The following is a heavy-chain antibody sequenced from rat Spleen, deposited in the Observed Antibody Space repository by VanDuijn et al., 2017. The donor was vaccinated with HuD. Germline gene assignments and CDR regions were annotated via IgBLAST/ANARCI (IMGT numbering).Heavy chain of an antibody. D-gene: IGHD1-11*01. CDR2: ITDGGGNT. CDR1: GFTFNNYW. J-gene: IGHJ3*01. V-gene: IGHV5-31*01. CDR3: ATRKANWFPY. Sequence: EVQLVESGGGLVQPGRSLKLSCVASGFTFNNYWMSWIRQAPGKGLEWVASITDGGGNTFYPDSVRGRFTISRDIAKSTLYLQMDSLRSEDTATYYCATRKANWFPYWGQGTLVTVSS.